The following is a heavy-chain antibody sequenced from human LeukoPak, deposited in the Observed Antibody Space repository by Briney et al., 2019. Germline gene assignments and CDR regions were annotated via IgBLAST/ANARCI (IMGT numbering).Heavy chain of an antibody. D-gene: IGHD3-10*01. CDR3: ARLRGGVQLWGD. Sequence: PSETLSLTCTVSSGSFSSSSYFCGWIRQSPGMGLEWIATINYSGTTYYNPSLKSRVTTSVDTSRNQFSLKLSSVTAADTAVHYCARLRGGVQLWGDWGQGALVTVSS. CDR2: INYSGTT. V-gene: IGHV4-39*01. CDR1: SGSFSSSSYF. J-gene: IGHJ4*01.